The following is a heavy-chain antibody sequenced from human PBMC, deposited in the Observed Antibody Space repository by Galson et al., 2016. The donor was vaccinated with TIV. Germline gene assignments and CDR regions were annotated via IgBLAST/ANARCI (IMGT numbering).Heavy chain of an antibody. V-gene: IGHV3-7*01. CDR2: IKQDGNEK. J-gene: IGHJ3*02. CDR3: ARNNWNYEGAFDI. Sequence: SLRLSCAASGFTFSSYWLSWVRQAPGKGLEWVANIKQDGNEKHYVDSVKGRFTISRDNAKNSLYLQMNSLRAEDTAVYYCARNNWNYEGAFDIWGQGTMVTVSS. D-gene: IGHD1-7*01. CDR1: GFTFSSYW.